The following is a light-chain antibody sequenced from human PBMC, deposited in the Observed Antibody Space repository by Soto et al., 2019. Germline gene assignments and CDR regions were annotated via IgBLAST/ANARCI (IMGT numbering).Light chain of an antibody. CDR1: QAINTY. CDR3: QQSYSTLLIT. J-gene: IGKJ1*01. CDR2: GTS. V-gene: IGKV1-39*01. Sequence: DIQMTQSPSFLSASVGDRVTISCRASQAINTYLNWYQQKPGKAPKLLIYGTSDLQNGVPSRFSGGGSGTDFTLTISSLQPEDFATYYCQQSYSTLLITFGQGTRVDFK.